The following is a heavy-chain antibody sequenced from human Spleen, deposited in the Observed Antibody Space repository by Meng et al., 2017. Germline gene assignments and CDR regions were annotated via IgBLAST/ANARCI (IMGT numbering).Heavy chain of an antibody. D-gene: IGHD1-1*01. CDR1: GGSFSGYY. CDR3: ARGEGRQQLIRRPRFDP. CDR2: INHSGST. J-gene: IGHJ5*02. Sequence: QVQLQPWGAGLFKPSETRSLSRAVYGGSFSGYYWSWIRQPPGKGLEWIGEINHSGSTNYKPSLKSRVTISVDTSKNQFSLKLTSVTAADTAVYYCARGEGRQQLIRRPRFDPWGQGALVTVSS. V-gene: IGHV4-34*01.